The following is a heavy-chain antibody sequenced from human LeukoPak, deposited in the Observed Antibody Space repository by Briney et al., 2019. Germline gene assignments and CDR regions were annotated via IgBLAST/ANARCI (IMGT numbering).Heavy chain of an antibody. CDR2: ISYDGSNK. D-gene: IGHD5-12*01. CDR1: GFTFSSYG. CDR3: ARRLKQDATKTFDY. J-gene: IGHJ4*02. Sequence: PGGSLRLSCAASGFTFSSYGMHWVRQAPGKGLEWVAVISYDGSNKYYADSVKGRFTISRDNSKNTLYLQMNSLRAEDTAVYYCARRLKQDATKTFDYWGQGTLVTVSS. V-gene: IGHV3-30*03.